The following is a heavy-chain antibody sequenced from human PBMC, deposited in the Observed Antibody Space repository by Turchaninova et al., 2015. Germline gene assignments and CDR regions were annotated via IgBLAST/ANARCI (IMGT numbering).Heavy chain of an antibody. J-gene: IGHJ4*02. Sequence: QVQFRESGRGLVNASGTVSCTCAVSGGSISSSNWWRWVRQSPTTGLEWIGEIYHSGSTHYNPSLKSRVTISVDKSKNQFPLHLSSVTAADTAVYYCARDLGGVGTIFEYWGQGTLVTVSS. D-gene: IGHD1-26*01. CDR1: GGSISSSNW. CDR3: ARDLGGVGTIFEY. CDR2: IYHSGST. V-gene: IGHV4-4*02.